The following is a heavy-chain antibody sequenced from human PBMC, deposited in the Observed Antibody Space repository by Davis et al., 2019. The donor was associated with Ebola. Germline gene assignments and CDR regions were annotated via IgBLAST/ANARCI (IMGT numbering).Heavy chain of an antibody. CDR1: GYTFTSYA. D-gene: IGHD6-6*01. V-gene: IGHV7-4-1*02. CDR3: AREYSSSSDYYYYYGMDV. CDR2: INTNTGNP. Sequence: ASVKVSCKASGYTFTSYAMNWVRQAPGQGLEWMGWINTNTGNPTYAQGFTGRFVFSLDASVSTAYLQISSLKAEDTAVYYCAREYSSSSDYYYYYGMDVWGKGTTVTVSS. J-gene: IGHJ6*04.